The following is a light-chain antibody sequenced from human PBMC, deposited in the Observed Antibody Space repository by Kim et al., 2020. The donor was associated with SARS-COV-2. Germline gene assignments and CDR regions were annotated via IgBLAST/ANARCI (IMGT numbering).Light chain of an antibody. Sequence: GKTDRITWEGNKIGSKSVLWYQQKPGQAPVLVIYYDSDRPSGIPERFSGSNSGNTATLTISRVEAGDEADYYCQVWDSSSDHPVFGGGTQLTVL. J-gene: IGLJ2*01. CDR2: YDS. CDR3: QVWDSSSDHPV. CDR1: KIGSKS. V-gene: IGLV3-21*04.